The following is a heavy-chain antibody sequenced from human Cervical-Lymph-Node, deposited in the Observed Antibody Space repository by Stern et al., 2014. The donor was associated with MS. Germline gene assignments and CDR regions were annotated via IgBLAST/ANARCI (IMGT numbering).Heavy chain of an antibody. D-gene: IGHD1-26*01. J-gene: IGHJ4*02. CDR3: AKDNMGELQGPFDY. CDR1: GFTFDDYA. CDR2: ISWNSGSI. Sequence: EVQLVESGGGLVQPGRSLRLSCAASGFTFDDYAMHWVRQAPGKGLEWVSGISWNSGSIGYADSVKGRFTISRDNAKNSLYLQMNSLRAEDTALYYCAKDNMGELQGPFDYWGQGTLVTVSS. V-gene: IGHV3-9*01.